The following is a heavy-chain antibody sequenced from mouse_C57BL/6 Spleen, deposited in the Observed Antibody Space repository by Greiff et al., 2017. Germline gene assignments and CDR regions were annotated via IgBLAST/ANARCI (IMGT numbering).Heavy chain of an antibody. V-gene: IGHV7-3*01. Sequence: EVQRVESGGGLVQPGGSLSLSCAASGFTFTDYYMSWVRQPPGKALEWLGFIRNKANGYKTEYSASVKGRFTISRDNSQSILYLQMNALRAEDSATYYGARYPYGNYVGYFDYWGQGTTRTVSS. CDR1: GFTFTDYY. CDR2: IRNKANGYKT. CDR3: ARYPYGNYVGYFDY. J-gene: IGHJ2*01. D-gene: IGHD2-10*02.